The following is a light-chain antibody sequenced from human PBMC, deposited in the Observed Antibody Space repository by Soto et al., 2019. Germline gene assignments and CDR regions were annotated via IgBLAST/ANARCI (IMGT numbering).Light chain of an antibody. V-gene: IGKV2-28*01. Sequence: DIVMTQSPLSLPVTPGEPASISCRSSQSLLHCNGYNYLDWYLQKPGQSPQLLIYLGSHRASGVPDRFSGSGSGTDFTLKISRVEAEDVGVYYCMQALQTRTFGQGTKVESK. J-gene: IGKJ1*01. CDR1: QSLLHCNGYNY. CDR2: LGS. CDR3: MQALQTRT.